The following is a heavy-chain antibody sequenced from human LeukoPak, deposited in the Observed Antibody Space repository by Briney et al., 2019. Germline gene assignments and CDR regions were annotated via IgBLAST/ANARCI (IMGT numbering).Heavy chain of an antibody. CDR2: IKHDVSEK. J-gene: IGHJ4*02. V-gene: IGHV3-7*01. D-gene: IGHD6-6*01. CDR3: ARGRIAARPHDY. CDR1: GFTFSNYW. Sequence: GGSLRLSCAASGFTFSNYWMTWVRQAPGKGLEWVANIKHDVSEKYYVDSVKGRFTISRDNAKNSLYLQMNSLRAEDTAVYYCARGRIAARPHDYWGQGTLVTVSS.